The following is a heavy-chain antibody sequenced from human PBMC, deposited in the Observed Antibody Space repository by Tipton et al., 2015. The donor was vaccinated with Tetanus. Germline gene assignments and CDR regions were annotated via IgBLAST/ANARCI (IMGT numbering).Heavy chain of an antibody. J-gene: IGHJ4*02. CDR3: IYTISRSAFDY. Sequence: SLRLSCATSGFTFSNSGMHWVRQAPGKGLEWVAIISYDGNYQSYAESVKGRFTISRDNSKSTLFLQMNGLRAEDTAVHYCIYTISRSAFDYWGQGSLVTVSS. D-gene: IGHD2-2*02. CDR1: GFTFSNSG. V-gene: IGHV3-30*03. CDR2: ISYDGNYQ.